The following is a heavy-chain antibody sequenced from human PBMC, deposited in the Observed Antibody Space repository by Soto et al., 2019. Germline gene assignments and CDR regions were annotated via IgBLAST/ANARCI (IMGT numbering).Heavy chain of an antibody. Sequence: QVQVVQSGAEVKKPGSSVKVSCKASGGTFDRYAIIWVRQAPGQGLEWMGGLIPILGRPNYAQKIQGKVTITADEPTSTAYMELTRLRSEDRAVYYCARVSNFDSRDYYLFDHWGQGTLVTVSS. D-gene: IGHD3-22*01. CDR3: ARVSNFDSRDYYLFDH. CDR1: GGTFDRYA. CDR2: LIPILGRP. V-gene: IGHV1-69*01. J-gene: IGHJ4*02.